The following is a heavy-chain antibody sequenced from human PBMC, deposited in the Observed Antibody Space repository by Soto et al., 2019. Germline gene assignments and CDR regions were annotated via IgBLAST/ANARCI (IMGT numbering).Heavy chain of an antibody. J-gene: IGHJ4*02. CDR3: ARRGTAMGGFDY. D-gene: IGHD5-18*01. Sequence: GASLKISCKGSGYSFTSYWISWVRQMPGKGLEWMGRIDPSDSYTNYSASFQGHVTISADKSISTAYLQWSSLKASDTAMYYCARRGTAMGGFDYWGQGTLVTVS. V-gene: IGHV5-10-1*01. CDR1: GYSFTSYW. CDR2: IDPSDSYT.